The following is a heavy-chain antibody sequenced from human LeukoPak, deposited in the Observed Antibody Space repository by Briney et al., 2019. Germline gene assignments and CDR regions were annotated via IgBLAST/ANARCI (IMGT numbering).Heavy chain of an antibody. D-gene: IGHD6-13*01. Sequence: SETLSLTCTVSGGSISSSSYYWGWIRQPPGKGLEWIGSIYYSGSTYYSPSLKSRVTISVDTSKNQFSLKLSSVTAADTAVYYCARHSLSIAAAVPVVPDFDLWGRGTLVTVSS. J-gene: IGHJ2*01. V-gene: IGHV4-39*01. CDR1: GGSISSSSYY. CDR3: ARHSLSIAAAVPVVPDFDL. CDR2: IYYSGST.